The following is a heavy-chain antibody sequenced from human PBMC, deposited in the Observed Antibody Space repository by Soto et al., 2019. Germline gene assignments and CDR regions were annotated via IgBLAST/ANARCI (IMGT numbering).Heavy chain of an antibody. Sequence: SETLSLTCTVSGGSISGYYWSWVRQPAGKGLEWVGRIYSGGTTNYSPSLKSRVTMSLDTSKDQFSLHLNSVTAADTAVYYCSRVGCSNSKCYTRGMDVWGQGTTVTVSS. CDR3: SRVGCSNSKCYTRGMDV. D-gene: IGHD2-2*01. V-gene: IGHV4-4*07. CDR1: GGSISGYY. CDR2: IYSGGTT. J-gene: IGHJ6*02.